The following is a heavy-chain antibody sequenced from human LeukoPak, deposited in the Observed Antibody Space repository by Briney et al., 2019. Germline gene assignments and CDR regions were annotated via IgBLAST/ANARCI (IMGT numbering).Heavy chain of an antibody. CDR3: AKDSTPNFYVPFDY. Sequence: GGSLRLSGAASGFTFSSYAMSWVRRAPGKGLEWVSAISGSGGSAYYAACVKGQFTISRDNSKNTLYLQMNSLRAEDTAVYYCAKDSTPNFYVPFDYWGQGTLVTVSS. D-gene: IGHD3-10*02. CDR2: ISGSGGSA. CDR1: GFTFSSYA. V-gene: IGHV3-23*01. J-gene: IGHJ4*02.